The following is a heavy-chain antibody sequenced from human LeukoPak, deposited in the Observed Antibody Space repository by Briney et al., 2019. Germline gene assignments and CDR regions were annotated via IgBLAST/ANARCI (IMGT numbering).Heavy chain of an antibody. Sequence: SETLSLTCTVSGGSISSRSYYWGWLRQPPGKGLEWIASIFYSGSTYHNPSLKSRVTISVDTSKSQFSLKLSSVTAADTAVYYCARVQIAYSYGLFDYWGQGTLVTVSS. CDR2: IFYSGST. J-gene: IGHJ4*02. V-gene: IGHV4-39*07. D-gene: IGHD5-18*01. CDR1: GGSISSRSYY. CDR3: ARVQIAYSYGLFDY.